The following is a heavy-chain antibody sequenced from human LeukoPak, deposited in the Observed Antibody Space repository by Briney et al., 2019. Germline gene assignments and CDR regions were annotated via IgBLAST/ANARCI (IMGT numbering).Heavy chain of an antibody. CDR3: ARASGDTVDTTTMGSY. CDR2: ISSSSAYI. CDR1: GFTFRTYS. J-gene: IGHJ4*02. Sequence: GGSLRLSCAASGFTFRTYSMNWVRQAPGKGLEWVSSISSSSAYIYYADSVKGRFTISRDNAKNSLYLQMNSLRAEDTAVYYCARASGDTVDTTTMGSYWGQGTLVTVSS. D-gene: IGHD5-18*01. V-gene: IGHV3-21*01.